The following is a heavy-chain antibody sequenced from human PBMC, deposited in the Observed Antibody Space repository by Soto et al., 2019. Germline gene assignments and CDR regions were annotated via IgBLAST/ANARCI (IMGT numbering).Heavy chain of an antibody. J-gene: IGHJ4*02. CDR1: GFTLSSYE. D-gene: IGHD6-19*01. CDR3: ASQWLERSLDY. CDR2: ISSSGSPK. Sequence: EVKLVESGGGLVQPGGSLRISCAASGFTLSSYEMNWVRQAPGKGLEWVSYISSSGSPKYYADSVKGRFTISRDNAKNSLYLQMNSLRSEDTAVYYCASQWLERSLDYWGQGTLVNVAS. V-gene: IGHV3-48*03.